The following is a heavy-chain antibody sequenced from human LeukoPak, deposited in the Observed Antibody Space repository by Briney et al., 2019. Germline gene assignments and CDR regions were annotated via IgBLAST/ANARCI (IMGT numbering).Heavy chain of an antibody. V-gene: IGHV3-7*04. CDR2: IKQDGSEK. Sequence: PGGSLRLSCAASGFTFSSYYMSRVRQAPGKGLEWVANIKQDGSEKYYVDSVKGRFTISRDNAKNSLYLQMNSLRAEDTAVYYCARAYLIDYWGQGTLVTVSS. CDR1: GFTFSSYY. J-gene: IGHJ4*02. CDR3: ARAYLIDY.